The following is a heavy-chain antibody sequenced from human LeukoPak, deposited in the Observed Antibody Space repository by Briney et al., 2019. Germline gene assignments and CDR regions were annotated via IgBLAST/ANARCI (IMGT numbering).Heavy chain of an antibody. Sequence: PGGSLRLSCSASGFTFNNYALHWVRQAPGKGLESVSGIGSTGRTYYADAVNGRFTISRDDSKNTLYLQMSSLRTEDTAVYYCVRGVGSSGFDYWGQGALVTVSS. V-gene: IGHV3-64D*06. CDR1: GFTFNNYA. CDR3: VRGVGSSGFDY. D-gene: IGHD3-22*01. J-gene: IGHJ4*02. CDR2: IGSTGRT.